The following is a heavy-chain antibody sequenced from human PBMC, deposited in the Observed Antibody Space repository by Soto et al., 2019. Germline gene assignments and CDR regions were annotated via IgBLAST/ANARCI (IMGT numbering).Heavy chain of an antibody. V-gene: IGHV3-48*03. J-gene: IGHJ5*02. Sequence: PGGSLRLSCAASRFTFSGYEMNWVRQAPGKGLEWVSCISSSGNTMYYADSVKGRFTISRDNAQNSLYLQMNSLRAEDTAVYYCARGVRPAASTWFDPWGQGTLVTVS. CDR2: ISSSGNTM. CDR1: RFTFSGYE. CDR3: ARGVRPAASTWFDP. D-gene: IGHD2-2*01.